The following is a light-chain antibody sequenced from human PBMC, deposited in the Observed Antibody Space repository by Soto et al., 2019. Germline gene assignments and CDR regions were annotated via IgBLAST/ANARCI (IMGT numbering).Light chain of an antibody. CDR3: QLYGTSPPRYI. V-gene: IGKV3-20*01. J-gene: IGKJ2*01. CDR2: GSS. CDR1: QSISSTH. Sequence: EIVLTQSPGTLSLSPGERATLSCRASQSISSTHLAWYQHKPGQAPRLLIYGSSTRATGVPDRFSGSGSGTDFTLTITGLEPEDFAVYYCQLYGTSPPRYILGQGTKLEIK.